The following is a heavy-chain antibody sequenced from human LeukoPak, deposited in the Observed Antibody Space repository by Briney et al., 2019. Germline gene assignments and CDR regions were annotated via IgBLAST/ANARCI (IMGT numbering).Heavy chain of an antibody. CDR2: INPKSGGT. CDR1: GYTFIYYH. D-gene: IGHD3-22*01. CDR3: VRHIDYYDSSGFGGGYYYYYYMDV. J-gene: IGHJ6*03. Sequence: ASVKVSCKASGYTFIYYHLHSVRHAPGQGLEWMGWINPKSGGTNYAQKFQGRVTMTRDTSISTAYMELSSLRSDDTAVFFCVRHIDYYDSSGFGGGYYYYYYMDVWGRGTTVTVSS. V-gene: IGHV1-2*02.